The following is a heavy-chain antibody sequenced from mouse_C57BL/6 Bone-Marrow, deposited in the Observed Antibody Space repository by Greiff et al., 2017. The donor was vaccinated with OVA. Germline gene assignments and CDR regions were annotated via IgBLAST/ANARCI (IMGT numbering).Heavy chain of an antibody. D-gene: IGHD4-1*01. Sequence: QVQLQQPGAELVRPGSSVKLSCKASGYTFTSYWMHWVKQRPIQGLEWIGNIDPSDSETHYNQKFKDKATLTVDKSSSTAYMQLSSLTSEDSAVYYCARRGVGRDYFDYCGQGTTLTVSS. V-gene: IGHV1-52*01. CDR2: IDPSDSET. J-gene: IGHJ2*01. CDR1: GYTFTSYW. CDR3: ARRGVGRDYFDY.